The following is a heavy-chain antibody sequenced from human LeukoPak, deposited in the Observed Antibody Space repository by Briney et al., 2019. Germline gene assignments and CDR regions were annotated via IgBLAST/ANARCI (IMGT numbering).Heavy chain of an antibody. CDR3: AKGPTYYYDSGNYSPFDY. J-gene: IGHJ4*02. CDR2: ISGSGGST. V-gene: IGHV3-23*01. D-gene: IGHD3-10*01. CDR1: GFTFSSYG. Sequence: GGSLRLSCAASGFTFSSYGMSWVRQAPGEGLEWVSAISGSGGSTYYADSVKGRFTISRDNSKNTLYLQMNSLRAEDTAVYYCAKGPTYYYDSGNYSPFDYWGQGTLVTVSS.